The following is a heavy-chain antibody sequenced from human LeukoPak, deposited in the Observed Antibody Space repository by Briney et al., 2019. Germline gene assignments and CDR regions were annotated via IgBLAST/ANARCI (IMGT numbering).Heavy chain of an antibody. V-gene: IGHV3-48*03. CDR1: GFTFSSYE. Sequence: GGSLRLSCAASGFTFSSYEMNWVRQAPGKGLEWVSYISSSGSTIYYADSVKGRFTISRDNAKNSLYLQMNSLRAEDTAVYYRARAGLGKGVWFDPGGQGTLVTVSS. CDR2: ISSSGSTI. D-gene: IGHD7-27*01. J-gene: IGHJ5*02. CDR3: ARAGLGKGVWFDP.